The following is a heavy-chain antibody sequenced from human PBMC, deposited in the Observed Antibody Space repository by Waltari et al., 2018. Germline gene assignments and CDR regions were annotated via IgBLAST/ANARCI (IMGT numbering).Heavy chain of an antibody. D-gene: IGHD5-18*01. CDR1: GGSISSYY. CDR2: IYTSGRT. J-gene: IGHJ4*02. Sequence: QVQLQESGPGLVKPSETLSLTCTVSGGSISSYYWSWIRQPAGKGLEWIGRIYTSGRTNYNPSLKSRVTMSVDTSKNHFSLKLSSVTAADTAVYYCARDAVDTAMVMAGYFDYWGQGTLVTVSS. V-gene: IGHV4-4*07. CDR3: ARDAVDTAMVMAGYFDY.